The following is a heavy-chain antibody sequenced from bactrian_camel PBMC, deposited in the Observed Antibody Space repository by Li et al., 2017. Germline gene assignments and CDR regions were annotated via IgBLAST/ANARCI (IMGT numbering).Heavy chain of an antibody. V-gene: IGHV3S53*01. J-gene: IGHJ4*01. CDR3: ATGWDSRYIWYQSPSYKY. CDR2: IIRAGRP. Sequence: HVQLVESGGGSVQAGGSLRLSCAVSGYIDDGTCSMGWARQAPGKQRELVASIIRAGRPSYLDSVKGRFTISQDNTKNTVILQMNNLKPEDSAMYYCATGWDSRYIWYQSPSYKYWGQGTQVTVS. D-gene: IGHD5*01. CDR1: GYIDDGTCS.